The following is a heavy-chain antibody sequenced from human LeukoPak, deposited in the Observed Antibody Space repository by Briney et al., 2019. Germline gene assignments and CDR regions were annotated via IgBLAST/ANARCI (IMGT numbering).Heavy chain of an antibody. V-gene: IGHV1-46*01. D-gene: IGHD1-26*01. Sequence: ASVKVSCKASGYTFTDYYMHWVRQGPGQGLEWMGIINPSGGSTSYAQKFQGRVTMTRDMSTSTVYMELSSLRSEDTAVYYCARENIGEWELPRYFDYWGQGTLVTVSS. CDR2: INPSGGST. CDR3: ARENIGEWELPRYFDY. J-gene: IGHJ4*02. CDR1: GYTFTDYY.